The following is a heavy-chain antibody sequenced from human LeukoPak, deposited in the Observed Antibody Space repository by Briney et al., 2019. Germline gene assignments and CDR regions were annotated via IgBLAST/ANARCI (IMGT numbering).Heavy chain of an antibody. CDR1: GFAFSEYA. J-gene: IGHJ1*01. CDR2: ISDTRNNT. Sequence: GGSLRLSCAASGFAFSEYAMSWVRQAPGKGLEWVSTISDTRNNTYYADSVKGRFTISRDNSKNTLYLQMNSLRAVDTAVYYCAKDLQRAATEYFQHWGQGTLVTVSS. CDR3: AKDLQRAATEYFQH. V-gene: IGHV3-23*01.